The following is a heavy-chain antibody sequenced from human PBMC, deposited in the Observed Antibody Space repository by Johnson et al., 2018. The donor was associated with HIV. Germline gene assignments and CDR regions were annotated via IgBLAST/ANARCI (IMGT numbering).Heavy chain of an antibody. J-gene: IGHJ3*02. V-gene: IGHV3-53*01. CDR3: ARGPTRLAAFDI. CDR2: IHGGGSI. CDR1: GFTVSSNY. Sequence: VQLVESGGGLVQPGGSLRLSCAASGFTVSSNYMSWVRQAPGKGLEWVSVIHGGGSIYYDDSVKGRFTISRDNSKNTLDLQMNSLRAEDTAVYYCARGPTRLAAFDIWGQGTMVTVSS.